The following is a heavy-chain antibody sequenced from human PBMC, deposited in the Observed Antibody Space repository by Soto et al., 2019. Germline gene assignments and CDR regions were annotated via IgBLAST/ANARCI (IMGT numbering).Heavy chain of an antibody. D-gene: IGHD2-21*01. CDR3: AKDPYCGGDCYLVWFDP. V-gene: IGHV3-23*01. CDR1: GFTFSSYA. CDR2: ISGSGGST. J-gene: IGHJ5*02. Sequence: PGGSLRLSCAASGFTFSSYAMSWVRQAPGKGLEWVSAISGSGGSTYYADSVKGRFTISRDNSKNTLYLQMNSLRAEDTAVYYCAKDPYCGGDCYLVWFDPWGQGTLVTVSS.